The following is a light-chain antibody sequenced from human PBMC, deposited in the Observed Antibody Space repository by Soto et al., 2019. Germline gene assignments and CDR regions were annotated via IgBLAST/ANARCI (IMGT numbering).Light chain of an antibody. CDR1: SSKIGAGYD. Sequence: QSVLTQPPSVSGAPGQRVTISCTGSSSKIGAGYDVHWYQQLPGTAPKLLIYGNRNWPSGVPDRFSGSKSGTSASLAITGRQAEDEADYYCQSYDSSLSGSVFGGGTKLTVL. CDR3: QSYDSSLSGSV. J-gene: IGLJ3*02. CDR2: GNR. V-gene: IGLV1-40*01.